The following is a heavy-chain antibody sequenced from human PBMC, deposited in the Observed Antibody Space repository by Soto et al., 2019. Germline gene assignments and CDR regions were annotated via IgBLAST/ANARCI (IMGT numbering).Heavy chain of an antibody. V-gene: IGHV5-10-1*01. CDR1: GYSFTSYW. D-gene: IGHD3-22*01. J-gene: IGHJ4*02. Sequence: RGESLKISCKGSGYSFTSYWISWVRQMPGKGLEWMGRIDPSDSYTNYSPSFQGHVTISADKSISTAYLQWSSLKASDTAMYYCARHGPYYDSSGYYFDYWGQGTLVTVSS. CDR3: ARHGPYYDSSGYYFDY. CDR2: IDPSDSYT.